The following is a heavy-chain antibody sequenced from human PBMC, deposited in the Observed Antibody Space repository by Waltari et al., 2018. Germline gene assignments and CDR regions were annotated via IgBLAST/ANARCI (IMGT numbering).Heavy chain of an antibody. CDR3: ARASRIAVAYDY. J-gene: IGHJ4*02. CDR1: GVTLSRYG. CDR2: IWYDESNK. V-gene: IGHV3-33*08. Sequence: QLQLVESGGGVVQPGRSLRLSCAASGVTLSRYGMHWVRAAPGTGLEWVAVIWYDESNKYYADSVKGRFTISRDNSKNTLYLQMNSLRAEDTAMYYCARASRIAVAYDYWGRGTLVTVSS. D-gene: IGHD6-19*01.